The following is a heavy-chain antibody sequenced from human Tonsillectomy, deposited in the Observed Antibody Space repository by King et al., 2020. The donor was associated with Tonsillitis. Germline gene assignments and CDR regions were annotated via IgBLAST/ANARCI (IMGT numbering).Heavy chain of an antibody. J-gene: IGHJ3*02. D-gene: IGHD3-22*01. Sequence: VQLVESGGGLVKPGGALRLSCATSGFTFSDYDMNWVRQAPGKGLEWASSLSSIRSNLYFAVSVKCRFSIPRDNAKNSLYLQIHSRRGEDTAVYYCAKDKGADYYDSGRGAFDIWGQGTMVTVSS. V-gene: IGHV3-21*01. CDR1: GFTFSDYD. CDR2: LSSIRSNL. CDR3: AKDKGADYYDSGRGAFDI.